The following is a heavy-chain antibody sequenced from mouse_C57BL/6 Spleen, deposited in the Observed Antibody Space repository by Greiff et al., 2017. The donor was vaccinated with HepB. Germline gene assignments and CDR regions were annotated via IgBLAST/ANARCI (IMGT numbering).Heavy chain of an antibody. CDR2: ISDGGSYT. CDR3: ARPIYDGYYGFAY. V-gene: IGHV5-4*01. D-gene: IGHD2-3*01. CDR1: GFTFSSYA. J-gene: IGHJ3*01. Sequence: EVHLVESGGGLVKPGGSLKLSCAASGFTFSSYAMSWVRQTPEKRLEWVATISDGGSYTYYPDNVKGRFTISRDNAKNNLYLQMSHLKSEDTAMYYCARPIYDGYYGFAYWGQGTLVTVSA.